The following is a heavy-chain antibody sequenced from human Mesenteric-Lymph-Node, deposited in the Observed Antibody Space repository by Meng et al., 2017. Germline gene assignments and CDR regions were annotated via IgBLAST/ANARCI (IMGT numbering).Heavy chain of an antibody. Sequence: QVQLRRWGAGLLKPTETLSLTCAVYGGSFSGYYWSWIRQPPGKGLEWIGEINHSGSTNYNPSLKSRVTISVDTSKNQFSLKLSSVTAADTAVYYCTAERFGEFQDWFDPWGQGTLVTVSS. J-gene: IGHJ5*02. D-gene: IGHD3-10*01. CDR3: TAERFGEFQDWFDP. CDR2: INHSGST. CDR1: GGSFSGYY. V-gene: IGHV4-34*03.